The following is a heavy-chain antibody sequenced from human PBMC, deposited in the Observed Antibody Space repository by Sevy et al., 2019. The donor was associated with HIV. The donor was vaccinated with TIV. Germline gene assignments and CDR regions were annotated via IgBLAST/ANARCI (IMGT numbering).Heavy chain of an antibody. CDR1: GFTFSSYG. J-gene: IGHJ4*02. Sequence: GGSLRLSCAAPGFTFSSYGMHWVRQAPGKGLEWVAVISYDGSNKYYADSVKGRFTISRDNSKNTQYLQMNSLRAEDTAVYYCAKDGDYDSSGSIDYWGQGTLVTVSS. CDR2: ISYDGSNK. CDR3: AKDGDYDSSGSIDY. D-gene: IGHD3-22*01. V-gene: IGHV3-30*18.